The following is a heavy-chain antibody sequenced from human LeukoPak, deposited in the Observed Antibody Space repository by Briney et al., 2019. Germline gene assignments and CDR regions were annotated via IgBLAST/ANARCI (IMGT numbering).Heavy chain of an antibody. J-gene: IGHJ4*02. CDR2: ISSSSSTI. CDR1: GFTFSSYS. Sequence: GGSLRLSCAASGFTFSSYSMNWVRQAPGKGLEWVSYISSSSSTIYYADSVKGRFTISRDNAKNSLYLQMNSLRAEDTAVYYCARGMSRYYDFWSGHYYFHYWGQGTLDTVSS. CDR3: ARGMSRYYDFWSGHYYFHY. D-gene: IGHD3-3*01. V-gene: IGHV3-48*01.